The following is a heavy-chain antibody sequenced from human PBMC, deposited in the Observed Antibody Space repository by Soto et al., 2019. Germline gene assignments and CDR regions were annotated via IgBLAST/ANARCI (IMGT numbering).Heavy chain of an antibody. CDR2: ISYDGSNK. D-gene: IGHD6-19*01. J-gene: IGHJ4*02. CDR1: GFTFSNYG. V-gene: IGHV3-30*18. Sequence: QVQLVESGGGVVQPGRSLRLSCAASGFTFSNYGMHWVRQAPGKGLEWVAVISYDGSNKYYADSVKGRFTISRDNSKNTLYLQMKSLSVEDTAMYYCAKHPGYNSGWYSIDYWGQGTLVTVSS. CDR3: AKHPGYNSGWYSIDY.